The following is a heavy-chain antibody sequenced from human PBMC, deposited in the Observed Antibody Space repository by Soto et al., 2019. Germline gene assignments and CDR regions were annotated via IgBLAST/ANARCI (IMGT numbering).Heavy chain of an antibody. CDR2: INPDAGAT. Sequence: QVQLVQSGAEVKKPGASVTLSCKASAYSFTTYHIHWVRQAPGQGLEWMGLINPDAGATNYAQRFQGRLRLTRDRSTSTVYMELRSLRFDDTAVYYCARGDIVLVPASEGNWFDPWGQGTLVTVSS. D-gene: IGHD2-2*01. V-gene: IGHV1-46*01. J-gene: IGHJ5*02. CDR3: ARGDIVLVPASEGNWFDP. CDR1: AYSFTTYH.